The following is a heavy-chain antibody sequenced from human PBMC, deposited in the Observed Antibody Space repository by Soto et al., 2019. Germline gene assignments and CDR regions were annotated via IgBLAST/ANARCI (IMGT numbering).Heavy chain of an antibody. Sequence: PSETLSLTCTVSGGSISSYDWSWIRQPPGKGLEWIGYIYYSGSTNYNPSLKSRVTISVDTSKNQFSLKLSSVTAADTAVYYCARGPIAAAGTLFDYWGQGTLVTVSS. CDR2: IYYSGST. D-gene: IGHD6-13*01. J-gene: IGHJ4*02. V-gene: IGHV4-59*01. CDR3: ARGPIAAAGTLFDY. CDR1: GGSISSYD.